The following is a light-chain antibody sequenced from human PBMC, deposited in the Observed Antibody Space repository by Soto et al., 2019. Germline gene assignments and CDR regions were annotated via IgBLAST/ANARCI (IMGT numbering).Light chain of an antibody. CDR1: QTISSW. CDR2: AAS. CDR3: HQYDTIVQT. V-gene: IGKV1-5*01. J-gene: IGKJ1*01. Sequence: DIQMTQSPSTLSGSVGDRVTITCRASQTISSWLAWYQQKPGKAPKLLIFAASSLQSGVPSRFSGSGSGTDFTLTISRLEPEDFAVYYCHQYDTIVQTFGQGTKVDIK.